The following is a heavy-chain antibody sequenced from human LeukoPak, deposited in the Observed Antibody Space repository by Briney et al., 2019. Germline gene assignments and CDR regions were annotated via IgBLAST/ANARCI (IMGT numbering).Heavy chain of an antibody. Sequence: GGSLRLSCAASGFTFSSYAMHWVRQAPGKGLEWVAVISYDGSNKYYADSVKGRFTISRDNAKNSLYLQMNSLRAEDTAVYYCARVLYSSGWLWGQGTLVTVSS. CDR2: ISYDGSNK. V-gene: IGHV3-30-3*01. CDR1: GFTFSSYA. D-gene: IGHD6-19*01. J-gene: IGHJ4*02. CDR3: ARVLYSSGWL.